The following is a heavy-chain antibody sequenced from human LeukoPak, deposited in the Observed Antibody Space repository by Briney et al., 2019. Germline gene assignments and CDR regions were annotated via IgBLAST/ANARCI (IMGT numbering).Heavy chain of an antibody. D-gene: IGHD1-26*01. Sequence: SQTLSLTCTVSGGSISSDDYYWSWIRQPPGKGLEWIGYIYYSGSTYYNPSLKSRVTISVDTSKNQFSLKLSSVTAADTAVYYCARSPLRGYNWFDPWGQGTLVTVSS. V-gene: IGHV4-30-4*01. CDR2: IYYSGST. CDR3: ARSPLRGYNWFDP. J-gene: IGHJ5*02. CDR1: GGSISSDDYY.